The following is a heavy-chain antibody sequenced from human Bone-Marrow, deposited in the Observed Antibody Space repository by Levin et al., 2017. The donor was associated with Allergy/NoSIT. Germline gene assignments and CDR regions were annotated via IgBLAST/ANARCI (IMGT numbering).Heavy chain of an antibody. J-gene: IGHJ6*02. CDR3: ERDTVGYYYGLDV. D-gene: IGHD2-15*01. CDR2: ISYDGSNK. V-gene: IGHV3-33*01. CDR1: GFTFSSYG. Sequence: PGGSLRLSCAASGFTFSSYGIHWVRQAPGKGLEWVSIISYDGSNKYYGDSVKGRFTISRDNSKDTVYLQINNVRREDTAVYYCERDTVGYYYGLDVWGQGTAVIVSS.